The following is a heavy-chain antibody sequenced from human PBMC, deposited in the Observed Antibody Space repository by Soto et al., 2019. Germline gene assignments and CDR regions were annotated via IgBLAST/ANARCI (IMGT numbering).Heavy chain of an antibody. CDR2: ISYDGTNK. J-gene: IGHJ4*02. V-gene: IGHV3-30*18. D-gene: IGHD6-19*01. CDR3: AKDLLDGVVAGPFDY. CDR1: GFTFRSYG. Sequence: GGSLRLSCAASGFTFRSYGMHWVRQAPGKGLEWVAVISYDGTNKYYGDSVKGRFTISRDNSKNTLYLQMNSLRAEDTAVYYCAKDLLDGVVAGPFDYWGQGTLVTVSS.